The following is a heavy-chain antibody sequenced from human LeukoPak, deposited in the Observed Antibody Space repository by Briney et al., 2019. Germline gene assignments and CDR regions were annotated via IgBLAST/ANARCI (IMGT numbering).Heavy chain of an antibody. CDR1: GGSISDYY. CDR3: ARLGVPPHDAFDI. Sequence: SETLSLTCTVSGGSISDYYWTWIRQFPGTGLEWIGYMDYSGSTAYNPSLKSRVTISIDTSKKQFSLELSSVTAADTAIYFCARLGVPPHDAFDIWGQGTMVTVSS. J-gene: IGHJ3*02. CDR2: MDYSGST. D-gene: IGHD6-6*01. V-gene: IGHV4-59*08.